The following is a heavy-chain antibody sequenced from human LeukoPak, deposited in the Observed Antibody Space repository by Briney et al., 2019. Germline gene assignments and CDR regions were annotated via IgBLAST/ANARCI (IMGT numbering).Heavy chain of an antibody. Sequence: GASVKVSCKASGGTFSSYAISWVRQAPGQGLEWMGRIIPILGIANYAQKFQGRVTITADKSTSTAYMELSSLRSEDTAVYYCASIMVRGVILISDWGQGTLVTVSS. V-gene: IGHV1-69*04. CDR2: IIPILGIA. D-gene: IGHD3-10*01. CDR1: GGTFSSYA. CDR3: ASIMVRGVILISD. J-gene: IGHJ4*02.